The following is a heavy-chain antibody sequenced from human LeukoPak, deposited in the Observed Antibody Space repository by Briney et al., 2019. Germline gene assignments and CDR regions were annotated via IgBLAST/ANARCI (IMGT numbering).Heavy chain of an antibody. CDR3: AKGRGSGSYYNWFDP. Sequence: GGSLRLSCAASGFTFSSYAMSWVRQAQGKGLEWVSSISGSGGSTYDADSVKGRFTISRDNSKNTLYLQMNSLRAEDTAVYYCAKGRGSGSYYNWFDPWGQGTLVTVSS. V-gene: IGHV3-23*01. CDR1: GFTFSSYA. J-gene: IGHJ5*02. CDR2: ISGSGGST. D-gene: IGHD3-10*01.